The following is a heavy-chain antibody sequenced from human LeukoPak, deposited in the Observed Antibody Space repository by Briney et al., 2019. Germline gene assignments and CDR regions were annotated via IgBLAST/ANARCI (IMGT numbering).Heavy chain of an antibody. D-gene: IGHD6-13*01. CDR3: ASEVIAAAGLEGNY. V-gene: IGHV3-21*04. J-gene: IGHJ4*02. CDR2: ISSSSSYI. CDR1: GFTFSSYS. Sequence: TGGSLRLSCAASGFTFSSYSMNWVRQAPGKGREWVSSISSSSSYIYYADSVKGRFTISRDNAKNSLYLQMNSLRAEDTALYYCASEVIAAAGLEGNYWGQGTLVTVSS.